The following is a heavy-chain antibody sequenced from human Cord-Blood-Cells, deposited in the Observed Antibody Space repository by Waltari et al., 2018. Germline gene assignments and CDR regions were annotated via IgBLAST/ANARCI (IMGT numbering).Heavy chain of an antibody. D-gene: IGHD1-20*01. CDR3: ARVPITGVDY. CDR1: GFTFSSYA. Sequence: QVQLVESGGGVVQPGRSLRLSCAASGFTFSSYAMHWVRQAPGKGLEWVAVISYDGSNKDYADAGKGRFTISRDNSKNTLYLQMNSLRAEDTAVYYCARVPITGVDYWGQGTLVTVSS. CDR2: ISYDGSNK. J-gene: IGHJ4*02. V-gene: IGHV3-30-3*01.